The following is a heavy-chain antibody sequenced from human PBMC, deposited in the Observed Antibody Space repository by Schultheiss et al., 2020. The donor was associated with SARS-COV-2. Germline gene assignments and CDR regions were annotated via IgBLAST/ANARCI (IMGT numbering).Heavy chain of an antibody. Sequence: KISCKASGGTFSSYAISWVRQAPGQGLEWMGGIIPIFGTANYAQKFQGRVTITADESTSTAYMELSRLRSDDTAVYYCAGSIVVVPAAISYYYYGMDVWGQGTTVTVSS. D-gene: IGHD2-2*01. CDR3: AGSIVVVPAAISYYYYGMDV. CDR1: GGTFSSYA. V-gene: IGHV1-69*01. J-gene: IGHJ6*02. CDR2: IIPIFGTA.